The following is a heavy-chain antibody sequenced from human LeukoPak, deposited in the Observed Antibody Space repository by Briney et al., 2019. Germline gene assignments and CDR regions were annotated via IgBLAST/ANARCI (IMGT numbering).Heavy chain of an antibody. V-gene: IGHV1-2*02. J-gene: IGHJ5*02. CDR2: INPNSGGT. CDR3: ARGYCTNGVCRPLFDP. D-gene: IGHD2-8*01. CDR1: GGTFSSYA. Sequence: ASVKVSCKASGGTFSSYAISWVRQAPGQGLEWMGWINPNSGGTNYAQKFQGRVTMTRDTSISTAYMELSRLRSDDTAVYYCARGYCTNGVCRPLFDPWGQGTLVTVSS.